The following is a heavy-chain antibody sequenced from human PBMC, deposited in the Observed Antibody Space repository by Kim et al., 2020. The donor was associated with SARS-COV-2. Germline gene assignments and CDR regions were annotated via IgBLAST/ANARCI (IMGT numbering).Heavy chain of an antibody. J-gene: IGHJ3*02. D-gene: IGHD4-17*01. Sequence: GGSLRLSCAASGFTFSSYWMSWVRQAPGKGLEWVANIKQDGSEKYYVDSVKGRFTISRDNAKNSLYLQMNSLRAEDTAVYYCARVPPSLLEAGTTTKDGDFCDIWGQGTMVTVSS. CDR2: IKQDGSEK. V-gene: IGHV3-7*03. CDR1: GFTFSSYW. CDR3: ARVPPSLLEAGTTTKDGDFCDI.